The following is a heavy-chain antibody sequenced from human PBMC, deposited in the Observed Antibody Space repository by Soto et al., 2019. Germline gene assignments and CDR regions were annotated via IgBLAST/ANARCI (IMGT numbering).Heavy chain of an antibody. CDR3: AKDRERSYYDSSGYFDY. D-gene: IGHD3-22*01. V-gene: IGHV3-23*01. CDR2: ISGSGGST. CDR1: GFTFSSYA. J-gene: IGHJ4*02. Sequence: EVQLLESGGGLVQPGGSLRLSCAASGFTFSSYAMSWVRQAPGKGLEWVSAISGSGGSTYYADSVKGRFTISRDNSKNTLYLQMNSLRAEDTAVYYCAKDRERSYYDSSGYFDYWGQGTLVTVSS.